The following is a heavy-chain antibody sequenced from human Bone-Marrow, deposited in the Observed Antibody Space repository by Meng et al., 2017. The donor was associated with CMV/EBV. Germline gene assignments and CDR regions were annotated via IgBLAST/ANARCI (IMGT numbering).Heavy chain of an antibody. J-gene: IGHJ4*02. D-gene: IGHD3-22*01. CDR1: GFTFSDYD. Sequence: GGSLRLSCTASGFTFSDYDMNWVRQAPGKGLEWVSPIRRDGSYINYEDSLVGRFTVSRDNARNSLYLQMNSLRVEDTAVYYCTRDGHSSAFDYWGLGTLVTVSS. V-gene: IGHV3-21*01. CDR2: IRRDGSYI. CDR3: TRDGHSSAFDY.